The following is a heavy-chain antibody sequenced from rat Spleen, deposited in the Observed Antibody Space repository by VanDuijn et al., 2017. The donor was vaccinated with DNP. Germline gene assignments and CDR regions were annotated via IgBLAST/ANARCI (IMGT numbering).Heavy chain of an antibody. Sequence: EVQLVESGGGLVQPGRSLKLSCAASGFTFSDYYMAWVRQAPKKGLEWVASISPSGGSTYYRDSVKGRFIISRDNAKSTLYLQMDSLRSEDTATYYCATSSFAYWGQGTLVTVSS. CDR2: ISPSGGST. CDR1: GFTFSDYY. J-gene: IGHJ3*01. CDR3: ATSSFAY. V-gene: IGHV5-25*01.